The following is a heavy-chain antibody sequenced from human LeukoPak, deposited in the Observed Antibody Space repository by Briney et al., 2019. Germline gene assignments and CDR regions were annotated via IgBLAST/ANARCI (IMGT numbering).Heavy chain of an antibody. CDR1: GGSLSGFY. V-gene: IGHV4-34*01. D-gene: IGHD6-19*01. CDR3: AREQWLTLGAFDI. J-gene: IGHJ3*02. CDR2: INQSGST. Sequence: SVTLSLTCAVYGGSLSGFYWSWLRQSPGKGLEWIGEINQSGSTNYNPSLKSRVTISVDTSKNQFSLKLSSVTAADTAVYYCAREQWLTLGAFDIWGQGTMVTVSS.